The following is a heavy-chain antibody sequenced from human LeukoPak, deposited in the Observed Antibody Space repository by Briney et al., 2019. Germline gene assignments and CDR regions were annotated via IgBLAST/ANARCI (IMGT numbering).Heavy chain of an antibody. Sequence: SETLSLTCTVYGGSFSGNYWSWIRQHPGKGLEWIGYIYYSGSTYYNPSLKSRVTISVDTSKNQFSLKLSSVTAADTAVYYCAREPHYGDYVAFDYWGQGTLVTVSS. J-gene: IGHJ4*02. CDR3: AREPHYGDYVAFDY. CDR1: GGSFSGNY. CDR2: IYYSGST. V-gene: IGHV4-31*03. D-gene: IGHD4-17*01.